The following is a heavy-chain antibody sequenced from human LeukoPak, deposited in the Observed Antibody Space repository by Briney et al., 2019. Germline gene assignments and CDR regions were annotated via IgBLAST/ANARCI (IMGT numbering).Heavy chain of an antibody. CDR3: AKISNYYGSTDY. J-gene: IGHJ4*02. D-gene: IGHD3-10*01. CDR2: ISGSGGST. CDR1: GFTFSSYA. Sequence: GGSLRLSCAASGFTFSSYAMSWVRQAPGKGLEGVSAISGSGGSTYYADSVKGRFTISRDNSKNTLYLQMNSLRAEDTAVYYCAKISNYYGSTDYWGQGTLVTVSS. V-gene: IGHV3-23*01.